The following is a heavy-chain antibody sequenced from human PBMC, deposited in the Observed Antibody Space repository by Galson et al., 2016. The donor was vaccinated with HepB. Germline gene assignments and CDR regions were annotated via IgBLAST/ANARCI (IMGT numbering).Heavy chain of an antibody. J-gene: IGHJ4*02. Sequence: SLRLSCAASGFIFSDYAMHWVRQAPGKGLEWVAVIWYDGSNKYYADSVKGRFTITRDNSKNTVYLQMNSLRAEDTAVYYCASGSQVGAKRPFDYWGQGTLVTVSS. CDR3: ASGSQVGAKRPFDY. CDR2: IWYDGSNK. D-gene: IGHD1-26*01. CDR1: GFIFSDYA. V-gene: IGHV3-33*01.